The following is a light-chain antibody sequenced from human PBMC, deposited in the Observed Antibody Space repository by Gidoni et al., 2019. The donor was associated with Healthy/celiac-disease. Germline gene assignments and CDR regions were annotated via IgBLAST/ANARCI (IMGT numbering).Light chain of an antibody. Sequence: DIVMTQSPLSLPVTPGEPASISCRSSQSLLHSNGYNYLDWYLQKPRQSPQLLIYLGSNRASGVPDRFSGSGSGTEFTLKISRVEAEDVGVYYCMQALTFGGGTKVEIK. V-gene: IGKV2-28*01. CDR2: LGS. CDR1: QSLLHSNGYNY. CDR3: MQALT. J-gene: IGKJ4*01.